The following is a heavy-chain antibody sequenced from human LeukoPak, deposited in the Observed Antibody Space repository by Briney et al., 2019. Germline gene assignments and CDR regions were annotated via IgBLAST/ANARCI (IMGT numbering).Heavy chain of an antibody. CDR1: GYTFTGYY. Sequence: ASAKVSCKASGYTFTGYYMHWVRQAPGQGLEWMGRINPNSGGTNYAQKFQGRVTMTRDTSISTAYMELSRLRSDDAAVYYCARSSYSSSIGYWGQGTLVTVSS. CDR3: ARSSYSSSIGY. J-gene: IGHJ4*02. V-gene: IGHV1-2*06. CDR2: INPNSGGT. D-gene: IGHD6-13*01.